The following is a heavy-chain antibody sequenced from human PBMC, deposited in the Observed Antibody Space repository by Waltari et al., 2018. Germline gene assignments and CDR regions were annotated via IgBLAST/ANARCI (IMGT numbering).Heavy chain of an antibody. Sequence: EVQLLESGGDLVQPGGSLRLSCAASGFTFDNYAMSWVRQVPGKGLEFVSGISGSGAGTFYPDSVKGRFTISRDNSRGTVFLEMTSLRVEDTATYYCVAFHNYDTSGLYSHFRYWGQGTLVSVSS. CDR3: VAFHNYDTSGLYSHFRY. J-gene: IGHJ4*02. D-gene: IGHD3-22*01. CDR2: ISGSGAGT. CDR1: GFTFDNYA. V-gene: IGHV3-23*01.